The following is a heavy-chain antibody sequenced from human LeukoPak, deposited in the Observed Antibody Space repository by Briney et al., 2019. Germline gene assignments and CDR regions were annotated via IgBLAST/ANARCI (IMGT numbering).Heavy chain of an antibody. CDR2: IIPILGIA. CDR3: ARVGGSSGYYWFSDWFDP. CDR1: GGTFSSYA. V-gene: IGHV1-69*04. Sequence: ASVKVSCKASGGTFSSYAISWVRQAPGQGLEWMGRIIPILGIANYAQKFQGRVTITADKSTSTAYMGLSSLRSEDTAVYYCARVGGSSGYYWFSDWFDPWGQGTLVTVSS. J-gene: IGHJ5*02. D-gene: IGHD3-22*01.